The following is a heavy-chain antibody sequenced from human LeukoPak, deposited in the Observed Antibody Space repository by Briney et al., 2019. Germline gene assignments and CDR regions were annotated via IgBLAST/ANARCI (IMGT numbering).Heavy chain of an antibody. V-gene: IGHV3-30*02. Sequence: GGSLRLSCAASGFTFSSYGMHWVRQAPGKGLEWVAFIRYDGSNKYYADSVKGRFTISRDNSKNTLYLQMNSLRAEDTAVYYCAPPLYSSSWYGIYWGQGTLVTVSS. CDR2: IRYDGSNK. CDR3: APPLYSSSWYGIY. J-gene: IGHJ4*02. CDR1: GFTFSSYG. D-gene: IGHD6-13*01.